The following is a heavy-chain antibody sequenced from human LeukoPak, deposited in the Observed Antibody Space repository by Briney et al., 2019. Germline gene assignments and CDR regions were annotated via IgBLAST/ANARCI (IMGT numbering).Heavy chain of an antibody. V-gene: IGHV3-48*02. J-gene: IGHJ4*02. CDR1: AFTFSSYS. CDR3: ARDLYHAFDY. CDR2: ISSGRSSK. Sequence: PGGALRLSCATSAFTFSSYSMNCVRQALGKGLEWISYISSGRSSKDDAACVKGRFTISRDNAKNSLYLQMNSLRDEDTAVYYWARDLYHAFDYWGQGALVTVSS. D-gene: IGHD3-16*02.